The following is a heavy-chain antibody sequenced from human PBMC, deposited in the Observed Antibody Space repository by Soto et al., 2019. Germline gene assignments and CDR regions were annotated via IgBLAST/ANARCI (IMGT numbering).Heavy chain of an antibody. Sequence: PGGSLRLSCAASGFSFSAYAIHWVRQAPGKGLEWVALISYDETTTYYADSVKGRFTIPRDNSKNTLYLQMNSLRSEDTAVYYCVRARQNLVVNEYFQYWGQGTLVTVSS. D-gene: IGHD2-8*02. J-gene: IGHJ1*01. CDR1: GFSFSAYA. CDR3: VRARQNLVVNEYFQY. CDR2: ISYDETTT. V-gene: IGHV3-30-3*01.